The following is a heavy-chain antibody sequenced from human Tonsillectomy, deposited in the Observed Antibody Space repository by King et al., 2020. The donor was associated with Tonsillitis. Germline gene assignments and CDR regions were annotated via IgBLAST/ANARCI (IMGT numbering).Heavy chain of an antibody. CDR3: ARGPIRGYSYYYFDY. CDR2: INHSGST. D-gene: IGHD5-18*01. J-gene: IGHJ4*02. V-gene: IGHV4-34*01. Sequence: VQLQQWGAGLLKPSETLSLTCGVYGGSFSGHYWSWIRQPPGKGLEWIGKINHSGSTNYNPSLKSRVTISVDTSKNQFSLKLSSVTAADTAVYYCARGPIRGYSYYYFDYWGQGTLVTVSS. CDR1: GGSFSGHY.